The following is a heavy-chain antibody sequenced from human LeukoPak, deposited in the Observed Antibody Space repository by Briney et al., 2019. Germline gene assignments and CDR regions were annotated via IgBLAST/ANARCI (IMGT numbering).Heavy chain of an antibody. V-gene: IGHV3-48*03. J-gene: IGHJ4*02. D-gene: IGHD3-3*01. CDR2: ISSGGTTI. CDR1: GFTFSTYE. Sequence: TGGSLRLSCGASGFTFSTYEMNWVRQAPGKGLEWVSYISSGGTTIYYADSVKGRFTISGDNAKNSLYVQMNSLRAEDTAVYYCARGYTSGYYAPFFDYWGQGTLVTVSS. CDR3: ARGYTSGYYAPFFDY.